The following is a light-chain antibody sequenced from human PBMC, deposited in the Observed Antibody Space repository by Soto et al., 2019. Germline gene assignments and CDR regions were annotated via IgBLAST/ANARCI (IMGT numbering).Light chain of an antibody. CDR3: QQSYSYWT. V-gene: IGKV1-39*01. J-gene: IGKJ1*01. CDR2: AAS. CDR1: QNISMY. Sequence: DIQLTQSPSSLSASVGDRLTITCRASQNISMYLNWYQQRPGKAPKLLIYAASSLQSGVPSRFSGSGSGTDFTLIISSLQPEDFATYYCQQSYSYWTFGQGTKVEIK.